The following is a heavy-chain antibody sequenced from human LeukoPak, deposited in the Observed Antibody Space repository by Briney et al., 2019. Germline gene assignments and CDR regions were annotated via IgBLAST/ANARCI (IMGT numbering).Heavy chain of an antibody. CDR2: ISPNGGSA. Sequence: GGFLRLSCSASGFSFSDYSMHWVRQAPGKGLQYVSAISPNGGSAYYADSVKGRFTISRDNSKNALYLQMSSLRDEDTAVYYCVKDLHSGGDYWGQGTLVTVSS. D-gene: IGHD1-26*01. J-gene: IGHJ4*02. CDR3: VKDLHSGGDY. CDR1: GFSFSDYS. V-gene: IGHV3-64D*09.